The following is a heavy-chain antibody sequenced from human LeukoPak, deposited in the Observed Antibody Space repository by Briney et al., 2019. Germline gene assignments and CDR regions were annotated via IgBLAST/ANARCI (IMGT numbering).Heavy chain of an antibody. CDR2: ISYDGSNK. D-gene: IGHD5-18*01. CDR1: GFTFSSYG. V-gene: IGHV3-30*18. J-gene: IGHJ4*02. Sequence: GGSLRLSCAASGFTFSSYGMHWVRQAPGKGLEWVAVISYDGSNKYYADSVKGRFTISRDNSKNTLYLQMNSLRAEDTAVYYCAKDGARYSYDFFDYWGQGTLVTVSS. CDR3: AKDGARYSYDFFDY.